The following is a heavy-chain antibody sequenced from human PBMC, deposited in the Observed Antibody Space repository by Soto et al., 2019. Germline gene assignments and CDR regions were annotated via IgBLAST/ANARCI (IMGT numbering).Heavy chain of an antibody. J-gene: IGHJ4*02. CDR2: ISYDGSNK. D-gene: IGHD3-22*01. V-gene: IGHV3-30-3*01. Sequence: GGSLRLSCAASGFTFSSYAMHWVRQAPGKGLEWVAVISYDGSNKYYADTVKGRFTISRDNSKNSLYLQMNSLRAEDTAVYYFARDFSKLWYDSSGYYFDYWGQGTLVTVSS. CDR3: ARDFSKLWYDSSGYYFDY. CDR1: GFTFSSYA.